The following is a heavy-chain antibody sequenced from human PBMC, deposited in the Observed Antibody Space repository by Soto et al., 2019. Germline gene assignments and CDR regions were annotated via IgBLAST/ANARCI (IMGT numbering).Heavy chain of an antibody. V-gene: IGHV3-11*01. CDR1: GFTFSDYY. CDR3: ASSMSFVVRTPLYCSSTSCYAGGFDP. J-gene: IGHJ5*02. D-gene: IGHD2-2*01. CDR2: ISSSGSTI. Sequence: VGSLRLSCAASGFTFSDYYMSWIRQAPGKGLEWVSYISSSGSTIYYADSVKGRFTISRDNAKNSLYLQMNSLRAEDTAVYYCASSMSFVVRTPLYCSSTSCYAGGFDPWGQGTLVTVSS.